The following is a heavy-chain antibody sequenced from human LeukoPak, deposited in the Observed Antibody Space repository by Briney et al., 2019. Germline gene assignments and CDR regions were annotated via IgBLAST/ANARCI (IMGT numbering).Heavy chain of an antibody. Sequence: SETLSLTCTVSGYSISSGYYWGWIRQPPGKGLEWIGNIYHSGSTYYNPSLKSRVTISLDTSKNQFSLKLSSVTAADTAVYYCARIITGTDYWGQGTLVTVSS. D-gene: IGHD1/OR15-1a*01. CDR2: IYHSGST. CDR1: GYSISSGYY. CDR3: ARIITGTDY. V-gene: IGHV4-38-2*02. J-gene: IGHJ4*02.